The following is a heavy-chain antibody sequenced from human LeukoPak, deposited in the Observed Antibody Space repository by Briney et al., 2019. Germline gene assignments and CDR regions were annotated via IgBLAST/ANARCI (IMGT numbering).Heavy chain of an antibody. J-gene: IGHJ4*02. D-gene: IGHD3-22*01. Sequence: PSETLSLTCYVSNGSMTNYFWSWIRQPPGKGLEFLGFIWHNGSPSYNPSLKSRLTMSVDTSRTHFSMKLTAVTAADAAVYYCARGRSAYDSSAYYYGNWGQGILVTVSS. V-gene: IGHV4-59*12. CDR2: IWHNGSP. CDR3: ARGRSAYDSSAYYYGN. CDR1: NGSMTNYF.